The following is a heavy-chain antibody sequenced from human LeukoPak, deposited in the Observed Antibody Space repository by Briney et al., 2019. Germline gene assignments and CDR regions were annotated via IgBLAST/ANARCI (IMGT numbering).Heavy chain of an antibody. D-gene: IGHD3-3*01. CDR1: GFTFSSYG. J-gene: IGHJ4*02. CDR3: AKDQTAALYYDFWSGQVDY. Sequence: PGGSLRLSRAASGFTFSSYGMHWVRQAPGKGLDWVAFIHHDGSNKYYADSVKGRFTISRDNSKNTLYLQMNSLRAEDTAVYYCAKDQTAALYYDFWSGQVDYWGQGTLVTVSS. CDR2: IHHDGSNK. V-gene: IGHV3-30*02.